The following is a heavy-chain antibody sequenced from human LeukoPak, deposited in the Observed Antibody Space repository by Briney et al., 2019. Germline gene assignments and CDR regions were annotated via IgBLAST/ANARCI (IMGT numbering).Heavy chain of an antibody. CDR2: IYHSGST. Sequence: PSETLSLTCTVSGGSISSYYWSWIRQPPGKGLEWIGYIYHSGSTYYNPSLKSRVTISVDTSKNQFSLKLTSVTAADTAVYYCASQIGYCSSTSCSSGFGNDAFDIWGQGTVVTVSS. V-gene: IGHV4-59*04. CDR1: GGSISSYY. CDR3: ASQIGYCSSTSCSSGFGNDAFDI. D-gene: IGHD2-2*01. J-gene: IGHJ3*02.